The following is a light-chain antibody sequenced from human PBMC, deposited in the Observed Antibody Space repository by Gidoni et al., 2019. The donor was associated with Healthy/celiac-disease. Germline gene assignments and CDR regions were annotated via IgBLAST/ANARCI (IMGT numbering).Light chain of an antibody. Sequence: AIQMTQSPSSLSASVGDRVTITCRASQGIRNDLGCYQQKQGKAPKLLIYAASSLLSGVPSRFSGSGSGTDFTLTISSLQPEDFATYYCLQDYNYPLTFGPGTKVDIK. J-gene: IGKJ3*01. CDR3: LQDYNYPLT. V-gene: IGKV1-6*01. CDR1: QGIRND. CDR2: AAS.